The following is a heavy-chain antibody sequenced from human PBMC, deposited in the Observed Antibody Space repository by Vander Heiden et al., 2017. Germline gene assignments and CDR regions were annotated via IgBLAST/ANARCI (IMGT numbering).Heavy chain of an antibody. CDR3: ATEAGNVVTTPPFYYYGLDV. D-gene: IGHD4-17*01. CDR2: LDPESGET. V-gene: IGHV1-24*01. Sequence: QAQLVQSGADLKKPGAAVKYSCEVSAYSPGDLSIHWVRQAPGKGLEWMGGLDPESGETVYAPAFVGRVTMTEDTFPDTAYMELSSLRSEDTAVYYCATEAGNVVTTPPFYYYGLDVWGQGTTVTVSS. CDR1: AYSPGDLS. J-gene: IGHJ6*02.